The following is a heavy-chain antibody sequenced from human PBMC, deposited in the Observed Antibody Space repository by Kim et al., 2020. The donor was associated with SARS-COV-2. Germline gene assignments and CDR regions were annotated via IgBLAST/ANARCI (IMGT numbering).Heavy chain of an antibody. Sequence: YYADSGKGRFTISRDNSKNTLYLQMNSLRAEDTAVYYCAKLSAAGQLFDYWGQGTLVTVSS. J-gene: IGHJ4*02. V-gene: IGHV3-23*01. CDR3: AKLSAAGQLFDY. D-gene: IGHD6-13*01.